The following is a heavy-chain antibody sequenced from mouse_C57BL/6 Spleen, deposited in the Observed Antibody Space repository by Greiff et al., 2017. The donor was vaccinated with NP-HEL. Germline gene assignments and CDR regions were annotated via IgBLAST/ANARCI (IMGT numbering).Heavy chain of an antibody. Sequence: VQLQQSGPELVKPGASVKISCKASGYTFTDYYMNWVKQSHGKSLEWIGDINPNNGGTSYNQKCKGKATLTVDKSSSTAYMELRSLTSEESEVYYCARQGVYTDYWGQGTTLTVSS. CDR2: INPNNGGT. V-gene: IGHV1-26*01. CDR1: GYTFTDYY. CDR3: ARQGVYTDY. J-gene: IGHJ2*01.